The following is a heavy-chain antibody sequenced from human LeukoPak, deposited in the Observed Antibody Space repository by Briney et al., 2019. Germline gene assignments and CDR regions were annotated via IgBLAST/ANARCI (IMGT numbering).Heavy chain of an antibody. CDR1: GGSFSGYY. CDR3: ASRFRNWANRKTYYFDY. D-gene: IGHD7-27*01. CDR2: INHSGST. V-gene: IGHV4-34*01. Sequence: PSETLSLTCAVHGGSFSGYYWSWIRQPPGKGLEWIGEINHSGSTNYNPSLKSRVTISVDTSKNQFSLKLSSVTAADTAVYYCASRFRNWANRKTYYFDYWGQGTLVTVSS. J-gene: IGHJ4*02.